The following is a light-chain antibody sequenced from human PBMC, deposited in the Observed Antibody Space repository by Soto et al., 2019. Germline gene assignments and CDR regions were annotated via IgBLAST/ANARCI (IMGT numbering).Light chain of an antibody. CDR2: GNS. CDR3: QSYDNSLSAYV. CDR1: SSNIGAHYD. J-gene: IGLJ1*01. Sequence: QSVLTQPPSVSGAPGQRVTISCTGSSSNIGAHYDIHWYQQLPGTAPKLLIYGNSNRPSGVPDRFSGSQSGTSASLAITGLQAEDEADYYCQSYDNSLSAYVFGTGTKLTVL. V-gene: IGLV1-40*01.